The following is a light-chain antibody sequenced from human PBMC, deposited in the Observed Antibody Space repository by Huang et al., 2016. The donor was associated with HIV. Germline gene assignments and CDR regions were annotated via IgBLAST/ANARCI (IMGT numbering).Light chain of an antibody. CDR2: WAT. CDR3: QQHYSSPPT. CDR1: QSLLYNSNKKNY. J-gene: IGKJ2*01. Sequence: DIVMTQSPDSLAVSLGERATINCKSSQSLLYNSNKKNYLARYQKKPGQPPNLLIYWATSRKAWVPNLFSGSGTETDFTLTISSLQAEYVAFYYCQQHYSSPPTFGQGTKLEIK. V-gene: IGKV4-1*01.